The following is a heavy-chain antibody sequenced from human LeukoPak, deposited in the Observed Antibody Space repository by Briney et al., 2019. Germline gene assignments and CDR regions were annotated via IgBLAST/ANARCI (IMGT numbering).Heavy chain of an antibody. CDR1: GFTFSSYS. CDR2: ISSSSSYI. V-gene: IGHV3-21*01. J-gene: IGHJ4*02. Sequence: GGSLRLSCAASGFTFSSYSMNWVRQAPGEGLGWVSSISSSSSYIYYADSVKGRFTISRDNAKNSLYLQMNSLRAEDTAVYYCARDRGYYGSGSYSEVDYWGQGTLVTVSS. CDR3: ARDRGYYGSGSYSEVDY. D-gene: IGHD3-10*01.